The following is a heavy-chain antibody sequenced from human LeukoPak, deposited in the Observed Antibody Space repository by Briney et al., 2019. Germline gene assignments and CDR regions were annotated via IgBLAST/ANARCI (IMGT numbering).Heavy chain of an antibody. CDR3: AKSSGGSYYVSFDY. CDR1: GFTFDDYA. Sequence: GRSLRLSCAASGFTFDDYAMHWVRQAPGKGLEWVSGLSWNSGNIAYADSVRGRFTISRDNDKNSLYLQMNSLRAEDTALYYCAKSSGGSYYVSFDYWGQGTLVTVSS. J-gene: IGHJ4*02. CDR2: LSWNSGNI. D-gene: IGHD1-26*01. V-gene: IGHV3-9*01.